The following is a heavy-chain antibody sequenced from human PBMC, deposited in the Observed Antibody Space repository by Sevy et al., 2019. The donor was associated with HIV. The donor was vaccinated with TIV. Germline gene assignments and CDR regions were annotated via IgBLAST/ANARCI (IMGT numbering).Heavy chain of an antibody. CDR3: ARDLPDSYYDSSGYTFDY. Sequence: GGSLRLSCAASGFTFSSYAMHWVRQAPGKGLEWVAVIWYDGSNKYYADSVKGRFTISRDNSKNTLYLQMNSLRAEDTAVYYCARDLPDSYYDSSGYTFDYWGQGTLVTVSS. J-gene: IGHJ4*02. D-gene: IGHD3-22*01. V-gene: IGHV3-33*08. CDR2: IWYDGSNK. CDR1: GFTFSSYA.